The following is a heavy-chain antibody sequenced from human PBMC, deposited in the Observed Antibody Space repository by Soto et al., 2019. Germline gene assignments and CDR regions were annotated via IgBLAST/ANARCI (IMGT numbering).Heavy chain of an antibody. V-gene: IGHV1-69*13. D-gene: IGHD3-10*01. CDR3: ARDGDGYYYYGMDV. Sequence: SAKVSCKASGGTFSSYAISWVRQAPGQGLEWMGGIIPIFGTANYAQKFQGRVTITADESTSTAYMELSSLRSEDTAVYYCARDGDGYYYYGMDVWGQGTTVTVSS. CDR1: GGTFSSYA. J-gene: IGHJ6*02. CDR2: IIPIFGTA.